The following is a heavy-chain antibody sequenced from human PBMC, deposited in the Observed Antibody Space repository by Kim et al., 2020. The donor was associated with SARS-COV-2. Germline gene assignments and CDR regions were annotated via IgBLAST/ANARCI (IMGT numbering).Heavy chain of an antibody. CDR1: GFTFSSYE. V-gene: IGHV3-48*03. D-gene: IGHD6-19*01. J-gene: IGHJ4*02. Sequence: GGSLRLSCAVSGFTFSSYEMNWVRQAPGKGLEWVSYISSSGSTIYYADSVKGRFTISRDNAKNSLYLQMNSLRAEDTAVYYCARRGQWLYHFDYWGQGTLVTVSS. CDR3: ARRGQWLYHFDY. CDR2: ISSSGSTI.